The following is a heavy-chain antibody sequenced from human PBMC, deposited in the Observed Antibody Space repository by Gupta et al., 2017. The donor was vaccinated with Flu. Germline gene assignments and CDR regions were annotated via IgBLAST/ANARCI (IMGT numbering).Heavy chain of an antibody. CDR2: IIPLLATV. J-gene: IGHJ5*02. Sequence: VGQAPGQGLEWMGGIIPLLATVNYAQKFQGRVSITADASTSKAYMELSSLSSEDTAVYYCANSRDFGFNWFDPWGQGTLVTVSS. CDR3: ANSRDFGFNWFDP. D-gene: IGHD3-22*01. V-gene: IGHV1-69*01.